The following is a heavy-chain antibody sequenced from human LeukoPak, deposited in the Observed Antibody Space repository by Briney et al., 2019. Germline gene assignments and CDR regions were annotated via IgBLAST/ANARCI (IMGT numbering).Heavy chain of an antibody. CDR1: RFNVNKYW. CDR2: INEDGRVT. J-gene: IGHJ4*02. V-gene: IGHV3-74*01. Sequence: GGSLRLSCAASRFNVNKYWMHWVRQAPGKGLVWVSRINEDGRVTSYAGSVRGRFTISRDSVENTLHLQMNSLRAEDTAVYYCVKDFGGNSDYWGQGTLVTAPS. CDR3: VKDFGGNSDY. D-gene: IGHD4-23*01.